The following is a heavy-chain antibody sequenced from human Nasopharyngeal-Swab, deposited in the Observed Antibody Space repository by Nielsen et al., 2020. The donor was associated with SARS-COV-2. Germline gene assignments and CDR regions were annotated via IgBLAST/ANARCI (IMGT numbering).Heavy chain of an antibody. V-gene: IGHV4-38-2*02. D-gene: IGHD1-26*01. CDR2: INHNGDT. CDR3: ATWWELPVN. CDR1: GYSISSGYY. Sequence: SETLSLTCTVSGYSISSGYYWSWIRQPPGKGLEWIGEINHNGDTKYNPSLKSRVTISVDTSKNQFSLKLSSVTAADTAVYYCATWWELPVNWGQGTLVTVSS. J-gene: IGHJ4*02.